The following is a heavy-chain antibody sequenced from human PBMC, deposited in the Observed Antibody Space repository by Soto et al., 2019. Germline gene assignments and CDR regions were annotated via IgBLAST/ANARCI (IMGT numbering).Heavy chain of an antibody. CDR3: ARDSADIVVVPAAMGLDY. Sequence: GASVKVSCKASGYTFTSYYMHWVRQAPGQGLEWMGIINPSGGSTSYAQKFQGRVTMTRDTSTSTVYMELSSLRSEDTAVYYCARDSADIVVVPAAMGLDYWGQGTLVTVSS. J-gene: IGHJ4*02. D-gene: IGHD2-2*01. CDR1: GYTFTSYY. CDR2: INPSGGST. V-gene: IGHV1-46*03.